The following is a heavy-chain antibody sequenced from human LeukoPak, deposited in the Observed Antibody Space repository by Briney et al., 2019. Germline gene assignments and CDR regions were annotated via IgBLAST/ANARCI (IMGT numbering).Heavy chain of an antibody. CDR1: GFTFSSYS. CDR2: ISSSSSYI. J-gene: IGHJ4*02. Sequence: GGSLRLSCAASGFTFSSYSMNWVRQALGKGLEWVSSISSSSSYIYYADSVKGRFTISRDNAKNSLYLQMNSLRAEDTAVYYCARPANTVTGFDYWGQGTLVTVSS. CDR3: ARPANTVTGFDY. V-gene: IGHV3-21*01. D-gene: IGHD2-8*02.